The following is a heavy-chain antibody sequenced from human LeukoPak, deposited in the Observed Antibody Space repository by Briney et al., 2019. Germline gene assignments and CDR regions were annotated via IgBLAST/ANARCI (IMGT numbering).Heavy chain of an antibody. CDR3: ARDLSMTGLYYYYGMDV. CDR1: GYTFTGYC. Sequence: ASVKDSCKASGYTFTGYCMHWVRQAPGQGLEWMGRINPNSGGTDYAQKFQGRVTMTRDTSISTAYMELSRLRSDDTAVYYCARDLSMTGLYYYYGMDVWGQGTTVTVSS. J-gene: IGHJ6*02. D-gene: IGHD1-14*01. V-gene: IGHV1-2*06. CDR2: INPNSGGT.